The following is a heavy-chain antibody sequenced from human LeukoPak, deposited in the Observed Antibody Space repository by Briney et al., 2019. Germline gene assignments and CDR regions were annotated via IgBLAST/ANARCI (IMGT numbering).Heavy chain of an antibody. V-gene: IGHV4-4*02. CDR2: IFHSGST. CDR1: GGSISSSW. D-gene: IGHD5-18*01. Sequence: PSGTLSLTCAVSGGSISSSWWSWVRQPPGKGLEWIGEIFHSGSTNYNPSLKSRVTISVDKSKNHFSLELTSVTAADTAVYYCARQRYSYPNNWFDPWGQGTLVTVSS. CDR3: ARQRYSYPNNWFDP. J-gene: IGHJ5*02.